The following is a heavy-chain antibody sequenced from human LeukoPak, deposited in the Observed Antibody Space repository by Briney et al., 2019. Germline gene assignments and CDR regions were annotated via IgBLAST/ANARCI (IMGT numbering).Heavy chain of an antibody. CDR2: IYYSGST. Sequence: SETLSLTCTVSGGSFSSHYWSWIRQPPGKGLEWIGYIYYSGSTNYNPSLKSRVTISVDTSKNQFSLKLGSVTAADTAVYYCARAGTSYVYYYYYMDVWGKGTTVTVSS. CDR1: GGSFSSHY. V-gene: IGHV4-59*11. CDR3: ARAGTSYVYYYYYMDV. D-gene: IGHD3-16*01. J-gene: IGHJ6*03.